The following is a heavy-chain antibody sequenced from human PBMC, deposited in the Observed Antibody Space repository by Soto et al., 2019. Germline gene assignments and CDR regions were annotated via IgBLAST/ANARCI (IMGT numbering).Heavy chain of an antibody. CDR1: GGSFSGYY. V-gene: IGHV4-34*01. Sequence: SETLSLTCAVYGGSFSGYYWSWIRQPPGKGLEWIGEINHSGNTNYNPSLKSRVTISLDTSKNQFPLKLNSVTAADTAVYYCARGPALVWGHAATSYYLSSIDVWGRGTTVTVCS. CDR3: ARGPALVWGHAATSYYLSSIDV. D-gene: IGHD3-10*01. J-gene: IGHJ6*04. CDR2: INHSGNT.